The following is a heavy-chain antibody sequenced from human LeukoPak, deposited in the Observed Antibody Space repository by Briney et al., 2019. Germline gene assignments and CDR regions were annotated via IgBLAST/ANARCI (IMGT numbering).Heavy chain of an antibody. CDR2: IIPIFGTA. Sequence: SVKVSCKASGGTFSSYAISWVRQAPGQGLEWMGGIIPIFGTANYAQKFQGRVTITADESTSTAYVELSSLRSEDTAVYYCAREAGYSSGWFDYWGQGTLVTVSS. CDR3: AREAGYSSGWFDY. CDR1: GGTFSSYA. J-gene: IGHJ4*02. V-gene: IGHV1-69*13. D-gene: IGHD6-19*01.